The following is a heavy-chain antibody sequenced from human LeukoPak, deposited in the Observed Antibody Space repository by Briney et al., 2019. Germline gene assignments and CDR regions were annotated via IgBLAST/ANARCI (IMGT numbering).Heavy chain of an antibody. CDR2: ISGSGGST. Sequence: GASLRLTCAASGFTFSSYAMSWVRQAPGKGLEWVSAISGSGGSTYYADSVKGRFTISRDNSKNTLYLQMNSLRAEDTAVYYCARDNVGWFDPWGQGTLVTVSS. V-gene: IGHV3-23*01. CDR3: ARDNVGWFDP. D-gene: IGHD2-15*01. J-gene: IGHJ5*02. CDR1: GFTFSSYA.